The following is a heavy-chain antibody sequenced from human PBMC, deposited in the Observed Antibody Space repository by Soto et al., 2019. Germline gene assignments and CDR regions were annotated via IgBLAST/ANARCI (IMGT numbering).Heavy chain of an antibody. Sequence: GESLKISCKGSGYSFTSYCISWVRQMPGKGLEWMGRIDPSDSYTNYSPSFQGHVTISADKSISTAYLQWSSLKASDTAMYYCARQYGCSGGSCYHDAFDIWGQGTMVTVSS. J-gene: IGHJ3*02. CDR1: GYSFTSYC. D-gene: IGHD2-15*01. CDR3: ARQYGCSGGSCYHDAFDI. CDR2: IDPSDSYT. V-gene: IGHV5-10-1*01.